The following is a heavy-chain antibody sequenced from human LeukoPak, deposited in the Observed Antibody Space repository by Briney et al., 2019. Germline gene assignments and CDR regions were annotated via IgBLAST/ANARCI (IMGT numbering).Heavy chain of an antibody. CDR3: ARLRGSGHNWLDP. J-gene: IGHJ5*02. CDR2: IYYSGST. Sequence: PSETLSLTCAVSGGSISSSSYYWGWIRQPPGKGLEWIGSIYYSGSTYYNPSLKSRVTISVDTSKNQFSLKLSSVTAADTAVYYCARLRGSGHNWLDPWGQGTLVTVSS. CDR1: GGSISSSSYY. V-gene: IGHV4-39*01. D-gene: IGHD3-10*01.